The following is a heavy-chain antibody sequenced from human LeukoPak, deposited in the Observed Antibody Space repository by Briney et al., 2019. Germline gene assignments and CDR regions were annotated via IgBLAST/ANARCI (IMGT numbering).Heavy chain of an antibody. D-gene: IGHD3-10*01. V-gene: IGHV3-20*04. CDR2: INWNGGST. J-gene: IGHJ4*02. CDR3: ARIWFGELPFDY. Sequence: PGGSLRLSCAASGFTLDDYGMSWVRQAPGKGLEWVSGINWNGGSTGYADSVKGRFTISRDNAKNSLYLQMNSLRAEDTALYYCARIWFGELPFDYWGQGTLVTVSS. CDR1: GFTLDDYG.